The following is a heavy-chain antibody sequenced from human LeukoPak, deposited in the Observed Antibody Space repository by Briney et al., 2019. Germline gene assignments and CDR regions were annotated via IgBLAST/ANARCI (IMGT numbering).Heavy chain of an antibody. V-gene: IGHV3-21*01. CDR2: ISSSSSYM. J-gene: IGHJ6*03. CDR1: GFTFSSYS. D-gene: IGHD2-2*01. Sequence: PGGSLRLSCAASGFTFSSYSMNWVRQAPGKGLEWVSSISSSSSYMYYADSVKGRFTISRDNAKNSLYLQMNSLRAEDTAAYYCASSKGGYYYMDVWGKGTTVTVSS. CDR3: ASSKGGYYYMDV.